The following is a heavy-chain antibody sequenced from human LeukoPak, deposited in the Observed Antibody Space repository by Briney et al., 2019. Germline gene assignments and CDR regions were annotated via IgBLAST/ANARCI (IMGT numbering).Heavy chain of an antibody. D-gene: IGHD2-2*01. Sequence: ASVKVSCKASGYTFTGYGISWVRQAPGQGLEWMGWINPNSGGTNYAQKFQGRVTMTRDTSISTAYMELSRLRSDDTAVYYCARDIVVVPAAIPTECDYWGQGTLVTVSS. J-gene: IGHJ4*02. V-gene: IGHV1-2*02. CDR2: INPNSGGT. CDR3: ARDIVVVPAAIPTECDY. CDR1: GYTFTGYG.